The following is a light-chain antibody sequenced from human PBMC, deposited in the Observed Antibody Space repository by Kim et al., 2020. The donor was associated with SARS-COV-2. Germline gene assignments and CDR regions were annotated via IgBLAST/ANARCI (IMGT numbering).Light chain of an antibody. Sequence: ELTQPLSVSVALGRTARITCGGDNIRTKNVHWYQQRPSQAPVLVIYRDSSRPSATPERFSGSNSGNTATLTISRAQAGDEADYYCQVWDSSTWVFGGG. V-gene: IGLV3-9*01. CDR1: NIRTKN. CDR3: QVWDSSTWV. CDR2: RDS. J-gene: IGLJ3*02.